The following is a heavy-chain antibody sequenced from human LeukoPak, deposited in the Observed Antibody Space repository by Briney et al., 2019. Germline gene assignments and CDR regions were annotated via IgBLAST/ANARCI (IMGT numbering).Heavy chain of an antibody. J-gene: IGHJ3*02. V-gene: IGHV6-1*01. CDR1: GDSVSNNA. D-gene: IGHD3/OR15-3a*01. CDR3: ARGWTRDGFNI. Sequence: SQTLSLTCVISGDSVSNNAWNWVRQTPSEGLECLGRTYYNSKWYSDYAESVKSRISINPDTSKNQFSLQLNSVTPEDTAVYYCARGWTRDGFNIWSQGTMVTVSS. CDR2: TYYNSKWYS.